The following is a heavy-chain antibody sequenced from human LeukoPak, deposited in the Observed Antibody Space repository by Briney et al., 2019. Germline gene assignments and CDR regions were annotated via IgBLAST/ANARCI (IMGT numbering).Heavy chain of an antibody. CDR2: ISTTGVGK. Sequence: GGSLRLSCAASGFTFSTYAMSWVRQAPGKGLEWVSAISTTGVGKYYADSVKGRFTISRDNAKNSLYLQMSSLRDEDTAVYYCARGSGIWGQGTMVTVSS. CDR3: ARGSGI. V-gene: IGHV3-23*01. J-gene: IGHJ3*02. CDR1: GFTFSTYA.